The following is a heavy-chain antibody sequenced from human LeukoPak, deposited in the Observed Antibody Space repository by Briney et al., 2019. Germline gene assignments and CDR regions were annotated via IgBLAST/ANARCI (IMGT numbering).Heavy chain of an antibody. CDR3: ARVDTAMVYYFDY. J-gene: IGHJ4*02. CDR1: GYSFTSYW. D-gene: IGHD5-18*01. CDR2: IYPGDSDT. Sequence: GESLKISCKGSGYSFTSYWIGWVRQMPGKGLEWMGIIYPGDSDTRYSPSFQGQVTISADKSISTAYLQWSSLEASDTAMYYSARVDTAMVYYFDYWGQGTMVTVSS. V-gene: IGHV5-51*01.